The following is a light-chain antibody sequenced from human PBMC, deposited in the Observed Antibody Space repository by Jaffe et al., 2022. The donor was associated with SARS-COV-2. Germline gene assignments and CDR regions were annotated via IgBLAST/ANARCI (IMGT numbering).Light chain of an antibody. J-gene: IGLJ3*02. V-gene: IGLV5-45*02. CDR2: YNSDSDK. CDR1: SGLNVDSYM. Sequence: QDVLTQPSSLSASLGASASLTCTLRSGLNVDSYMIFWYQQKPGGPPQYLLTYNSDSDKHQGSGVPSRFSGSKDASANAGILLISGLQSEDEADYYCLIWHSSSWVFGGGTTLTVL. CDR3: LIWHSSSWV.